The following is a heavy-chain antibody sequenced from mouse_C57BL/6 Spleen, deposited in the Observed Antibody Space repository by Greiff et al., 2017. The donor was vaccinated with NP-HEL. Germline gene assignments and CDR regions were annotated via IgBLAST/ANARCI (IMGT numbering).Heavy chain of an antibody. CDR3: ARADGYSGYFDV. V-gene: IGHV3-6*01. D-gene: IGHD2-3*01. CDR2: ISYDGSN. Sequence: DVKLQESGPGLVKPSQSLSLTCSVTGYSITSGYYWNWIRQFPGNKLEWMGYISYDGSNNYNPSLKNRISITRDTSKNQFFLKLNSVTTEDTATYYCARADGYSGYFDVWGTGTTVTVSS. J-gene: IGHJ1*03. CDR1: GYSITSGYY.